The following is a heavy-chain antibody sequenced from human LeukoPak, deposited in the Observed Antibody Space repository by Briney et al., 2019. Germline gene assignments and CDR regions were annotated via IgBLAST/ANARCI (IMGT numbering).Heavy chain of an antibody. CDR3: AREGFLEWLAYDH. J-gene: IGHJ4*02. V-gene: IGHV3-21*01. CDR1: GFTFSSYS. Sequence: PGGSLRLFCAASGFTFSSYSMTWVRQAPGKGLEWVSSISSSSYIYYADSVKGRFTISRDNAKNSLYLQMNSLRAEDTAVYYCAREGFLEWLAYDHWGQGTLVTVSS. D-gene: IGHD3-3*01. CDR2: ISSSSYI.